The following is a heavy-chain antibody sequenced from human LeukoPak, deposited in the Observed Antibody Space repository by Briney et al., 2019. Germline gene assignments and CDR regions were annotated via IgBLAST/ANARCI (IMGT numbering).Heavy chain of an antibody. Sequence: SSETLSLTCTVSDGSISSYYWSWIRQPPGKGLEWIGYVYYSGSTNYNPSLKSRVTISVDTSKNQFSLKLSSVTAADTALYYCARGSATGGYNWFDPWGQGTLVTVSS. CDR1: DGSISSYY. CDR3: ARGSATGGYNWFDP. CDR2: VYYSGST. D-gene: IGHD3-16*01. J-gene: IGHJ5*02. V-gene: IGHV4-59*01.